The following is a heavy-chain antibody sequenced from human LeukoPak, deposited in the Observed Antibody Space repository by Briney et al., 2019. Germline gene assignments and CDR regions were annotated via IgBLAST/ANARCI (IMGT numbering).Heavy chain of an antibody. CDR3: TTDLGAVAGTLTDY. V-gene: IGHV3-15*01. J-gene: IGHJ4*02. CDR2: IKSKTDGGTT. Sequence: GGSLRLSCAASGFTFSNAWMSWVRQAPGKGLEWVGRIKSKTDGGTTDYAAPVKGRFTISRDDSKNTLYLQMNSLKTEDTAVYYCTTDLGAVAGTLTDYWGQGTLVTVSS. D-gene: IGHD6-19*01. CDR1: GFTFSNAW.